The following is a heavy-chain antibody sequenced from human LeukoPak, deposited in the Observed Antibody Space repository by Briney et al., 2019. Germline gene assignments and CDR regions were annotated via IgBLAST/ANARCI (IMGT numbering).Heavy chain of an antibody. CDR1: GFSFRSYA. CDR3: AKDRGSGWPQFDY. Sequence: GVLRLSCAASGFSFRSYAMSWVRQAPGKGLEWVSAISGSGGSTYYADSVKGRFTISRDNSKNTLYLQMTSLRAEDTAVYYCAKDRGSGWPQFDYWGQGTLDTVSS. V-gene: IGHV3-23*01. J-gene: IGHJ4*02. CDR2: ISGSGGST. D-gene: IGHD6-19*01.